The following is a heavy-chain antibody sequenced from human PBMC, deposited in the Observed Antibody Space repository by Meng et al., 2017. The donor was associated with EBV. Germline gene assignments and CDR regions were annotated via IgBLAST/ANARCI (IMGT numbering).Heavy chain of an antibody. V-gene: IGHV3-30*18. D-gene: IGHD1-14*01. CDR1: GFTFSNYG. CDR2: IPSDASHNK. Sequence: SGGVVVQPGESLGLSGAASGFTFSNYGFHWVRQAPGKGPEWVAIIPSDASHNKYYADSVKGRFPISRDNSKNTLYLQMNSLRTEDTAVYYCAKDLSGRFNPWGQGTLVTVSS. J-gene: IGHJ5*02. CDR3: AKDLSGRFNP.